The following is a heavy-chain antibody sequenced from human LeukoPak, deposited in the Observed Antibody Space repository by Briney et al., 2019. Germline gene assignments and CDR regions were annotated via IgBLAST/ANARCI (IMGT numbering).Heavy chain of an antibody. V-gene: IGHV1-69*05. CDR2: IIPIFGTA. J-gene: IGHJ4*02. CDR1: GGTFSSYA. Sequence: ASVKVSCKASGGTFSSYAISWVRQAPGQGLEWMGRIIPIFGTANYAQKFQGRVTITTDESTSTAYMELSSLRSEDTAVYYCARDILGITGTAGFDYWGQETLVTVSS. CDR3: ARDILGITGTAGFDY. D-gene: IGHD1-20*01.